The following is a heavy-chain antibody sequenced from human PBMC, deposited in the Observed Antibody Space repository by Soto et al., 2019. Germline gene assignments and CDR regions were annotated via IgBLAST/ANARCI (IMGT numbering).Heavy chain of an antibody. CDR1: GGSISSYY. J-gene: IGHJ4*02. D-gene: IGHD4-17*01. Sequence: SETLSLTSTVSGGSISSYYWSWIRQPPGKGLEWIGYIYYSGSTNYNPSLKSRVTISVDTSKNQFSLKLSSVTAADTAVYYCARLRRTCYGDYVMGFAYWGQGTLVTVSS. CDR3: ARLRRTCYGDYVMGFAY. V-gene: IGHV4-59*08. CDR2: IYYSGST.